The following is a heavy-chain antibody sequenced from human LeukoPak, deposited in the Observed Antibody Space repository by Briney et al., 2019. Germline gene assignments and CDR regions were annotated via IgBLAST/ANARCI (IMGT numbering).Heavy chain of an antibody. CDR1: GFTFRSYT. D-gene: IGHD6-6*01. CDR2: ISAVGSYI. V-gene: IGHV3-21*01. CDR3: ARAGIAGRAVYYYSMDV. J-gene: IGHJ6*03. Sequence: PGGSLRLSCAASGFTFRSYTIHWVRQAAGKGLEGGSSISAVGSYIYYADSVKGRFTISRDNVEKSAYLELSGLTGQDTAIYYCARAGIAGRAVYYYSMDVWGKGTTVTVSS.